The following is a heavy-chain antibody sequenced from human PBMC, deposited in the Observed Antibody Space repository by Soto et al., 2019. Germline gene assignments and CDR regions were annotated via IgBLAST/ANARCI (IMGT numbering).Heavy chain of an antibody. D-gene: IGHD6-13*01. J-gene: IGHJ6*03. CDR1: GGSISSGGYY. Sequence: PSETLSLTCTVSGGSISSGGYYWSWIRQHPGKGLEWIGYIYYSGSTYYNPSLKSRVTISVDTSRNRFSLNLTSATAADMAVFYCARKGAAASYAHYYMDVWGRGTAVTVSS. CDR2: IYYSGST. V-gene: IGHV4-31*03. CDR3: ARKGAAASYAHYYMDV.